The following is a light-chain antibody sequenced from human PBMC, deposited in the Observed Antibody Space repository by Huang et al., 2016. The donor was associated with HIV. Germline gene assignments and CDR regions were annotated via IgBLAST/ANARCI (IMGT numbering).Light chain of an antibody. V-gene: IGKV3-20*01. CDR2: GAA. Sequence: EIVLTQSPGTLSLSPGARATLSCRASQSVSSSYLAWYQQKPGQAPRLLIYGAASRATGIPDRFSGSGSGTDFTLTISRLEPEEFAVYYCQQYGSSPPWTFGQGTKVEIK. CDR3: QQYGSSPPWT. J-gene: IGKJ1*01. CDR1: QSVSSSY.